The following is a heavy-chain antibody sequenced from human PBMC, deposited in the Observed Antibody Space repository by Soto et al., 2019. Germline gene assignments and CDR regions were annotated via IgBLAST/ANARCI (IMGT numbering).Heavy chain of an antibody. D-gene: IGHD2-15*01. J-gene: IGHJ5*02. CDR1: GYSFTSYG. Sequence: IQLVQSGAEVKKPGASVKVSCKASGYSFTSYGISWVRQAPGLGLEWMGWIATYNYYTDYAQKFQGRVTMTTNISPNTAYMELRSLRSDDAAVYFCARVGCFGGSGDSTWLDPWGQGTPVTVST. CDR2: IATYNYYT. CDR3: ARVGCFGGSGDSTWLDP. V-gene: IGHV1-18*01.